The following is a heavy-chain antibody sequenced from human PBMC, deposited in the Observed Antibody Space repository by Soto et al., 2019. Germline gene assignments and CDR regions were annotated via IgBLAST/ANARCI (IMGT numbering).Heavy chain of an antibody. Sequence: PSETLSLTCTVSGGSISSYYWSWVRQPPGKGLEWIGYIYYTGGTNYNPSLKSRVTMSVDTSKNQFSLNLSSVTAADTAVYYCARSRLWLDYWGPGTLVTVSS. CDR1: GGSISSYY. V-gene: IGHV4-59*01. J-gene: IGHJ4*02. CDR2: IYYTGGT. CDR3: ARSRLWLDY. D-gene: IGHD3-16*01.